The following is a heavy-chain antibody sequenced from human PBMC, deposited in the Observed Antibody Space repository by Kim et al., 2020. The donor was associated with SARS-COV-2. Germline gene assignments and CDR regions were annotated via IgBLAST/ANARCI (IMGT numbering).Heavy chain of an antibody. CDR1: GGSISSSSYY. D-gene: IGHD3-9*01. V-gene: IGHV4-39*07. J-gene: IGHJ4*01. CDR3: ARDRRYGYDILTGYSDY. Sequence: SETLSLTCTVSGGSISSSSYYWGWIRQPPGKGLEWIGSIYYSGSTYYNPSLKSRVTISVDTSKNQFSLKLSSVTAADTAVYYCARDRRYGYDILTGYSDYWGHGTLVTVSS. CDR2: IYYSGST.